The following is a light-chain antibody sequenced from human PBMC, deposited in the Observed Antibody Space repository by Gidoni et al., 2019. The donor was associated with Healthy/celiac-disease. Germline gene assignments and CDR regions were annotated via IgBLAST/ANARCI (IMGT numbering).Light chain of an antibody. CDR1: SSNIGSNY. CDR3: AAWDDSLSGFHWV. V-gene: IGLV1-47*01. Sequence: QSVLTQPPSASGTPGQRVTISCSGSSSNIGSNYVYWYQQLPGTAPKHLIYRNNQRPSGVPDRFSGSKSGTSASLAISGLRSEDEADYYCAAWDDSLSGFHWVFGGGTKLTVL. CDR2: RNN. J-gene: IGLJ3*02.